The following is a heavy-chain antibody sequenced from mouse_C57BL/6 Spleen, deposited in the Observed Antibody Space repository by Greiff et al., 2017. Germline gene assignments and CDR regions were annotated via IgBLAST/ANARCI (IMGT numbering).Heavy chain of an antibody. J-gene: IGHJ2*01. CDR3: TRAYYYGSSSLFDY. V-gene: IGHV1-15*01. D-gene: IGHD1-1*01. CDR1: GYTFTDYE. Sequence: QVQLQQSGAELVRPGASVTLSCKASGYTFTDYEMHWVKQTPVHGLEWIGAIDPETGGTAYNQKFKGKAILTADKSSSTAYMELRSLTSEDSAVYYCTRAYYYGSSSLFDYWGQGTTLTVSS. CDR2: IDPETGGT.